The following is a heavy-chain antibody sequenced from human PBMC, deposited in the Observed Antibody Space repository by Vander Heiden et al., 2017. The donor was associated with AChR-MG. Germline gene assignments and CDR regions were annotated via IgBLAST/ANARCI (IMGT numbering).Heavy chain of an antibody. CDR3: AKDNIIAVAGTFGYFQH. J-gene: IGHJ1*01. D-gene: IGHD6-19*01. Sequence: EVQLVESGGGLVQPGRSLRLSCAASGFTFDDYAMHWVRQAPGKGLEWVSGISWNSGSIGYADSVKGRFTISRDNAKNSLYLQMNSLRAEDTALYYCAKDNIIAVAGTFGYFQHWGQGTLVTVSS. V-gene: IGHV3-9*01. CDR1: GFTFDDYA. CDR2: ISWNSGSI.